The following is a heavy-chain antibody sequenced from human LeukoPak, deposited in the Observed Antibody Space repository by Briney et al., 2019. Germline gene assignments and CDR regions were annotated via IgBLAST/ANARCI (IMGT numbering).Heavy chain of an antibody. V-gene: IGHV4-59*08. D-gene: IGHD5-18*01. J-gene: IGHJ4*02. CDR2: IYYSGST. CDR1: GGSISSYY. CDR3: ARQRGGYSYGAIDY. Sequence: PSETLSLTCTVSGGSISSYYWSWIRQPPGKGLEWIGYIYYSGSTNYHPSPKSRVTISVDPSKNQFSLKLSSVTAADTAVYYCARQRGGYSYGAIDYWGQGTLVTVSS.